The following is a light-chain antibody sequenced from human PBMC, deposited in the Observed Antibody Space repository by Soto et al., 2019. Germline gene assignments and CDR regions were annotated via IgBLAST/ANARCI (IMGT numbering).Light chain of an antibody. V-gene: IGKV1-39*01. CDR1: QSVRSY. J-gene: IGKJ1*01. CDR2: AAS. Sequence: DIQMTQSPSSLSASVSERVTITCRVSQSVRSYLNWYQQKPGKAPKLLIFAASSLQSGTPSRFSGSGSGTDFTLTISTLQPEDFATYYCQHYNSYSEAFGQGTKVDIK. CDR3: QHYNSYSEA.